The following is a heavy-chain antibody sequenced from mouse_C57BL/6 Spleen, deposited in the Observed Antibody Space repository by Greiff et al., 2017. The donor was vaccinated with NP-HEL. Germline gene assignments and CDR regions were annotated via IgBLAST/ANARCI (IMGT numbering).Heavy chain of an antibody. J-gene: IGHJ4*01. CDR3: TRRIRRGYAMDY. CDR2: IRNKANNHAT. Sequence: EVKVEESGGGLVQPGGSMKLSCAASGFTFSDAWMDWVRQSPEKGLEWVAEIRNKANNHATYYAESVKGRFTISRDDSKSSVYLQMNSIRAEDTGIYYCTRRIRRGYAMDYWGQGTSVTVSS. CDR1: GFTFSDAW. D-gene: IGHD2-12*01. V-gene: IGHV6-6*01.